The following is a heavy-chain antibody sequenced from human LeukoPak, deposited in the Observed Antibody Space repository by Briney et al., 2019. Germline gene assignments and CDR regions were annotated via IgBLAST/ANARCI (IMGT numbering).Heavy chain of an antibody. D-gene: IGHD5-12*01. V-gene: IGHV1-2*02. CDR2: INPNSGDT. Sequence: ASVKVSCKASGYTFTGYYIHWVRQAPGQGLEWMGWINPNSGDTNYAQTFQGRVTMTRDTSISTAYMELSRLRSDDTAVYYCARVDSGGYDPAYFGYWGQGTLVTVSS. CDR3: ARVDSGGYDPAYFGY. J-gene: IGHJ4*02. CDR1: GYTFTGYY.